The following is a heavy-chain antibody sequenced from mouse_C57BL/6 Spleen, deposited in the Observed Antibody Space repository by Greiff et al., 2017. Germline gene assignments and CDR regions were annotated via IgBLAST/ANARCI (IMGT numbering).Heavy chain of an antibody. CDR3: TGSSTGDYFDY. D-gene: IGHD3-1*01. CDR1: GFTFSNYW. Sequence: EVMLVESEGGLVQPGGSMKLSCVASGFTFSNYWMNWVRQSPEKGLEWVAQIRLKSDNYATHYAESVKGRFTISRDDSKSSVYLQMNNLRAEDTGIYYCTGSSTGDYFDYWGQGTTLTVSS. V-gene: IGHV6-3*01. CDR2: IRLKSDNYAT. J-gene: IGHJ2*01.